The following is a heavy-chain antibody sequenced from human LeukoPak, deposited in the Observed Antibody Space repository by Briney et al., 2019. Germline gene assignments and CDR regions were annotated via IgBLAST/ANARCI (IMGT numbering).Heavy chain of an antibody. CDR3: AKDRRDYGDYSYLDY. D-gene: IGHD4-17*01. Sequence: GGSLRLSCAASGFTFSSHAMSWVRQAPGKGLEWVSAISTSGGSTYYADSVKGRFTISRDNSKNTLYLQMNSLRAEDTAVYYCAKDRRDYGDYSYLDYWGQGTLVTVSS. CDR2: ISTSGGST. J-gene: IGHJ4*02. V-gene: IGHV3-23*01. CDR1: GFTFSSHA.